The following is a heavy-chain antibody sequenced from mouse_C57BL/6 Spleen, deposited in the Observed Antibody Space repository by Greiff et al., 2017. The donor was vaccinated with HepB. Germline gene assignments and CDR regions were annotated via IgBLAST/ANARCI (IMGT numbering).Heavy chain of an antibody. D-gene: IGHD2-3*01. CDR1: GFTFSDYG. CDR2: ISSGSSTI. CDR3: ARSGGYSWFAY. J-gene: IGHJ3*01. V-gene: IGHV5-17*01. Sequence: EVKVEESGGGLVKPGGSLKLSCAASGFTFSDYGMHWVRQAPEKGLEWVAYISSGSSTIYYADTVKGRFTISRDNAKNTLFLQMTSLRSEDTAMYYCARSGGYSWFAYWGQGTLVTVSA.